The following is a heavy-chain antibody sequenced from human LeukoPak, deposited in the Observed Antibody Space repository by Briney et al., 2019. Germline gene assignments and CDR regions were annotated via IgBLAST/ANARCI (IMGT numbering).Heavy chain of an antibody. V-gene: IGHV3-13*01. CDR1: GFTFSSYD. CDR2: IGTAGDT. CDR3: ARGGSGYSYGSFDY. J-gene: IGHJ4*02. D-gene: IGHD5-18*01. Sequence: PGGSLRLSCAASGFTFSSYDMHWVRQATGKGLEWVSAIGTAGDTYYPGSVKGRFTISRENAKNSLYLQMNSLRAEDTAVYYCARGGSGYSYGSFDYWGQGTVVTVSS.